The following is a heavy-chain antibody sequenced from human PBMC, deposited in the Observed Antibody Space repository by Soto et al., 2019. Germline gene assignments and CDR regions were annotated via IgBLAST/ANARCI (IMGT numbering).Heavy chain of an antibody. CDR1: GFTFGNFA. Sequence: EVHLLDSGGGLAQPGGSLKLSCATSGFTFGNFAMSWVRQAPGKGLEWVSAIGGNGGSTYYADSVKGRFTISRDNSKNTLYLQMNSLTAEDTAVYFCAKLRAKSHIAVPFDYWGQGSLVTVSS. J-gene: IGHJ4*02. D-gene: IGHD2-15*01. CDR2: IGGNGGST. CDR3: AKLRAKSHIAVPFDY. V-gene: IGHV3-23*01.